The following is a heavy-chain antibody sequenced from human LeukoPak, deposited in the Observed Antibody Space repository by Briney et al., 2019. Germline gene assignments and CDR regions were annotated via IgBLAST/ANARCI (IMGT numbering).Heavy chain of an antibody. CDR2: INQSGST. V-gene: IGHV4-34*01. D-gene: IGHD3-3*01. CDR1: GGSFSGYY. J-gene: IGHJ6*03. Sequence: SETLSLTCAVSGGSFSGYYWSWIRQAPGKGLEWVGEINQSGSTNYNPSLKSLVTISTDTSKNQFSLKLTSVTAAYTAMYYCARAGVVAYHLYSFHMDVWGNGTTVTVSS. CDR3: ARAGVVAYHLYSFHMDV.